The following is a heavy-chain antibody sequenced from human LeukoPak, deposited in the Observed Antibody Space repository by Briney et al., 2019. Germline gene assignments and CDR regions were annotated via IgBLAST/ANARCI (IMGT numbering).Heavy chain of an antibody. CDR3: ARGGYYYDSSGYYDY. J-gene: IGHJ4*02. Sequence: GGSLRLSCAASGFIFSSYWMSWVRQAPGKGLEWVANIKQDGSEKYYVDSVKGRFTISRDNAKNSLYLQMNSLRAEDTAMYYCARGGYYYDSSGYYDYWGQGTLVTVSS. D-gene: IGHD3-22*01. CDR1: GFIFSSYW. V-gene: IGHV3-7*01. CDR2: IKQDGSEK.